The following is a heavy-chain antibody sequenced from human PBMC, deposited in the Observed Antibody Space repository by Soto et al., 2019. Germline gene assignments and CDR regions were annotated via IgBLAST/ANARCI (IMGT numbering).Heavy chain of an antibody. CDR3: ARKEYYFDY. CDR2: ISHTGIT. V-gene: IGHV4-59*01. CDR1: GGSISGYF. Sequence: SETLSLTCTVSGGSISGYFWTWIRQPPGKGLERIGYISHTGITNYNSSLKSRVTMSVDTSKNQFSLRVSSLTAADTSVYYCARKEYYFDYWGQGIPVLVSS. J-gene: IGHJ4*02. D-gene: IGHD3-10*01.